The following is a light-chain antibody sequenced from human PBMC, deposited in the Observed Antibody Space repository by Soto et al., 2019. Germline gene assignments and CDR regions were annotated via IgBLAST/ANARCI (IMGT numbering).Light chain of an antibody. CDR1: QGISSW. Sequence: DIQMTQSPSTLSASVGDRVTITCRGSQGISSWLAWYQQKPGKAPNLLIYDASTLENGVPSRFSGSASGTDFTLTISSLQPYDFATYYCQQYNSYSPRTFGQGTKVDIK. CDR2: DAS. CDR3: QQYNSYSPRT. V-gene: IGKV1-5*01. J-gene: IGKJ1*01.